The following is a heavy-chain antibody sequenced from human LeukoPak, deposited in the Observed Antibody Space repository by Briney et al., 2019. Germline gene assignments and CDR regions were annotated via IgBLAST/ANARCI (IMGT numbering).Heavy chain of an antibody. CDR1: GYTFTGYY. D-gene: IGHD2-2*01. V-gene: IGHV1-2*02. CDR3: ARETEGYCSSTSCYGNAFDI. J-gene: IGHJ3*02. CDR2: INPNSGGT. Sequence: PSVKVSCKASGYTFTGYYMHWVRQAPGQGLEWMGWINPNSGGTNYAQKFQGRVTMTRDTSTSTVYMELSSLRSEDTAVYYCARETEGYCSSTSCYGNAFDIWGQGTMVTVSS.